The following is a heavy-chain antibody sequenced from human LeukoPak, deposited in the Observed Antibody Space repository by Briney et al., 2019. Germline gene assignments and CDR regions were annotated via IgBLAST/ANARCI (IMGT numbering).Heavy chain of an antibody. CDR2: INPNSGGT. D-gene: IGHD6-6*01. CDR3: AREWAARRARFDP. J-gene: IGHJ5*02. V-gene: IGHV1-2*02. Sequence: GASVKVSCKASGYTFTGYYMHWVRQAPGQGLEWMGWINPNSGGTNYAQKFQGRVTMTRDTSISTAYMELSRLRSDDTAVYYCAREWAARRARFDPWGQGTLVTVSS. CDR1: GYTFTGYY.